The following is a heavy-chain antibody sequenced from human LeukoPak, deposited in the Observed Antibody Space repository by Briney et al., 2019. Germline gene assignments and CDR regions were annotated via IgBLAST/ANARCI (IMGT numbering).Heavy chain of an antibody. CDR3: ARGQKDYYDSSGPSDY. CDR1: GGSFSGYY. CDR2: INHSGST. Sequence: SETLSLTCAVYGGSFSGYYWSWIRQPPGKGLEWIGEINHSGSTNYNPSLKSRVTISVDMSKNQFSLKLSSVTAADTAVYYCARGQKDYYDSSGPSDYWGQGTLVTVFS. J-gene: IGHJ4*02. V-gene: IGHV4-34*01. D-gene: IGHD3-22*01.